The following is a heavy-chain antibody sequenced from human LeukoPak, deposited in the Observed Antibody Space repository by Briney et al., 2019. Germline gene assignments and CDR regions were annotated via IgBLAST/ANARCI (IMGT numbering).Heavy chain of an antibody. J-gene: IGHJ2*01. CDR1: VYTFTVFY. V-gene: IGHV1-2*02. CDR3: ARDRSRYFDL. Sequence: ASVKVSFKASVYTFTVFYMHWVRQAPGQGLEWMGWINPNGGGTDYVQKFQGRVTMTRDTSITTVYMELNRLTSDDTAVYYCARDRSRYFDLWGRGTLVTVSS. CDR2: INPNGGGT.